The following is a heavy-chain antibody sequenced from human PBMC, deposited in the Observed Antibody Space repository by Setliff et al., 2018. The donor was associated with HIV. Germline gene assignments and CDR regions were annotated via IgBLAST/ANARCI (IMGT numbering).Heavy chain of an antibody. V-gene: IGHV3-30*03. Sequence: PGGSLRLSCAASGFTFSDYYMSWIRQAPGKGLEWVAVVSYDGSNKYYADSVKGRFTISRDNTKNTLSLQMNSLRAEDTAVYYCARGQWDLKIIDSWGQGTLVTVSS. CDR3: ARGQWDLKIIDS. CDR2: VSYDGSNK. D-gene: IGHD1-26*01. CDR1: GFTFSDYY. J-gene: IGHJ4*02.